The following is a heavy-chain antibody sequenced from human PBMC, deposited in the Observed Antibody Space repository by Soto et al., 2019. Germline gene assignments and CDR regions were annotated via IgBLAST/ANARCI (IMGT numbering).Heavy chain of an antibody. V-gene: IGHV1-2*02. D-gene: IGHD2-2*01. CDR2: INPSSGDT. CDR3: ARPYCSSNSCHNWFDS. J-gene: IGHJ5*01. Sequence: ASVKVSCKASGYIFTDYYINWVRQAPGQGPELMGWINPSSGDTNYAQKFQGRVTMTTDTSISTVYMELSRLRYEDTAVYYCARPYCSSNSCHNWFDSWGHGTLVTVSP. CDR1: GYIFTDYY.